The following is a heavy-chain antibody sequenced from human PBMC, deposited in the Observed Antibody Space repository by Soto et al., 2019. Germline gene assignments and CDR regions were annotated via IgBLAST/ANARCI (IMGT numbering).Heavy chain of an antibody. D-gene: IGHD3-22*01. CDR2: IWYDGSTK. CDR3: ASVAYYYDTSGYPPPDY. V-gene: IGHV3-33*03. J-gene: IGHJ4*02. CDR1: GFTFSSYG. Sequence: PGGSLRLSCAASGFTFSSYGMHWVRQAPGKGLEWLTVIWYDGSTKYYADSVKGRFTISRDNAKNTLYLQMNSLRAEDTAVYYCASVAYYYDTSGYPPPDYWGQGTLVTVS.